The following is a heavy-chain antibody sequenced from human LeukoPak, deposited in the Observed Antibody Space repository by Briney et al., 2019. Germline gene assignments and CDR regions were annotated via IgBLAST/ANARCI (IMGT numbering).Heavy chain of an antibody. CDR2: INKCCGNT. D-gene: IGHD3-16*01. CDR3: VKTMVTFGGLIRTDAFDI. J-gene: IGHJ3*02. V-gene: IGHV3-64D*08. Sequence: GWSMTLTCLASGCIYSRYVIHWVRQAPGKELDYVAVINKCCGNTQYSDSVTGRLTISRDNSKNILYRHMSSLKTEDTAVYYCVKTMVTFGGLIRTDAFDIWGQGTMVIVSS. CDR1: GCIYSRYV.